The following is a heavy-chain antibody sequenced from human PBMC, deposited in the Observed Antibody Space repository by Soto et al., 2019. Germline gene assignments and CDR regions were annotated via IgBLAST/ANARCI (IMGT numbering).Heavy chain of an antibody. V-gene: IGHV5-51*01. CDR3: ARHMAPDIVVVTLAAGMDV. CDR1: GYRFTNYW. J-gene: IGHJ6*02. CDR2: IYPGDSDT. Sequence: PGVSLKISCMGSGYRFTNYWSSWVRQVPGKGLEWMGIIYPGDSDTRYSPSFQGQVTISADKSISTAYLQWSSLKASDIAMYYCARHMAPDIVVVTLAAGMDVWGQGTTVTVSS. D-gene: IGHD2-21*02.